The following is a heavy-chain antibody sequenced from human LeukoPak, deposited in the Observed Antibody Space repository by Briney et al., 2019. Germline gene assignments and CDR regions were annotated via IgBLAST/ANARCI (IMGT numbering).Heavy chain of an antibody. Sequence: ASVKVSCKASGNTFSGYYIHCVRQAPGQGLELIESINPNSGGTNYAQRFQGRVTMTRDTSISTAYMDLSRLRSDDTAVYYCARHYYDSSGYYYYTFDYWGQGTLVTVSS. D-gene: IGHD3-22*01. CDR1: GNTFSGYY. CDR3: ARHYYDSSGYYYYTFDY. V-gene: IGHV1-2*02. J-gene: IGHJ4*02. CDR2: INPNSGGT.